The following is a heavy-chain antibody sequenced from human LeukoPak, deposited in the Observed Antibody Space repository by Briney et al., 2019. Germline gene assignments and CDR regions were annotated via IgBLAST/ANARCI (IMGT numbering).Heavy chain of an antibody. J-gene: IGHJ4*02. V-gene: IGHV4-59*01. D-gene: IGHD3-16*01. CDR2: IYYSGST. CDR3: ARIDYATFDC. Sequence: SETLSLTCTVSGGSINSYYWSWIRQPPGRGLEWIGDIYYSGSTIYNPSLKSRVTIPVDTSKNQFSLNLRSVTAADTAVYYCARIDYATFDCWGPGTLVTVSS. CDR1: GGSINSYY.